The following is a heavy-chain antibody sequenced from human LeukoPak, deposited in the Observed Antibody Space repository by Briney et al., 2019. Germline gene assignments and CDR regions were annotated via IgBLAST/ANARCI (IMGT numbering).Heavy chain of an antibody. V-gene: IGHV3-74*01. CDR3: ARGGLEQWLAFDY. CDR2: INTDGSST. CDR1: GFTFSTSW. Sequence: GGSLRLSCAASGFTFSTSWMHWVRQAPGKGLVWVSRINTDGSSTSHADSVKGRFTISRDNAKNTLYLQMNSLRAEDTAVCYCARGGLEQWLAFDYWGQGTLVTVSS. J-gene: IGHJ4*02. D-gene: IGHD6-19*01.